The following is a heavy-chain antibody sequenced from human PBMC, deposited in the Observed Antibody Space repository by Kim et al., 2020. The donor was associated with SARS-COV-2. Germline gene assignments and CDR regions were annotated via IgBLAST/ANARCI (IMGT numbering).Heavy chain of an antibody. Sequence: TIYYADSVKGRFTISRDNAKNSLYLQMNSLRDEDTAVYYCASDYSYGMDVWGQGTTVTVSS. V-gene: IGHV3-48*02. CDR3: ASDYSYGMDV. CDR2: TI. D-gene: IGHD2-15*01. J-gene: IGHJ6*02.